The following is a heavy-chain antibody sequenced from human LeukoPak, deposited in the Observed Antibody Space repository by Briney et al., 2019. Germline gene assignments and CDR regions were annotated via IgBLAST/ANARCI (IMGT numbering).Heavy chain of an antibody. CDR1: GFTFSSYS. D-gene: IGHD2-15*01. J-gene: IGHJ4*02. V-gene: IGHV3-21*01. CDR3: ARVVGKVFKDINGYYFDY. CDR2: ISTTSTYI. Sequence: RGSLRLSCAASGFTFSSYSMNWVRQAPGKGLEWVSSISTTSTYIYYADSVKGRFAISRDNAKDSLYLLMHSLRAEDSAVYYCARVVGKVFKDINGYYFDYWGQGILVTVSS.